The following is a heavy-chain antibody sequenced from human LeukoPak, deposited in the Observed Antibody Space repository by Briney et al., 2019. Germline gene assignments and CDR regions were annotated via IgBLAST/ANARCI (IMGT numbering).Heavy chain of an antibody. V-gene: IGHV4-39*01. Sequence: SETLSLTCTVSGGSISSSSYYWGWIRQPPGKGLEWIGSIYYSGRTYYNPSLKSRVTISVDTSKNQFSLNLRFVTAADTAVHYCARYHDSSDYWGQGTLVTVSS. D-gene: IGHD3-22*01. CDR1: GGSISSSSYY. CDR2: IYYSGRT. J-gene: IGHJ4*02. CDR3: ARYHDSSDY.